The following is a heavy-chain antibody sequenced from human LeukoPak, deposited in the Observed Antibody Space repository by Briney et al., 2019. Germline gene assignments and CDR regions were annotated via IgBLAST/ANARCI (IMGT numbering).Heavy chain of an antibody. CDR3: ARALIFGVVPNWFDP. J-gene: IGHJ5*02. D-gene: IGHD3-3*01. CDR2: INPNSGGT. Sequence: ASVKVSCKASGYTFTGYHMHWVRQAPGQGLEWMGWINPNSGGTNYAQKFQGRVTMTRDTSISTAYMELSRLRSDDTAVYYCARALIFGVVPNWFDPWGQGTLVTVSS. CDR1: GYTFTGYH. V-gene: IGHV1-2*02.